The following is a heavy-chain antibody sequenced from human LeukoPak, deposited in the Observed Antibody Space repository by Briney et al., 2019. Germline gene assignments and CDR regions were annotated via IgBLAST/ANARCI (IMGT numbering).Heavy chain of an antibody. CDR3: AREGGFDY. J-gene: IGHJ4*02. D-gene: IGHD3-16*01. CDR1: GFTFSIYS. CDR2: ISSSNI. V-gene: IGHV3-48*01. Sequence: PGGSLRLSCAASGFTFSIYSMSWVRQAPGKGLVWVSYISSSNIYYADSVKGRFTISRDNAKNSLYLQMNSLRAEDTAVYYCAREGGFDYWGQGTLVTVSS.